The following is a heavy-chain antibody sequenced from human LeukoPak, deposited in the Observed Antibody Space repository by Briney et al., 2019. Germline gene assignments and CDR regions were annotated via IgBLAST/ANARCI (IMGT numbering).Heavy chain of an antibody. Sequence: PSETLSLTCAVYGGSFSGYYWNWIRQSPGKGLEWIGEINQSGSTSYNPSLKSRVTISVDTSKNHFSLKVSSVTAADTAVYYCARGRYYYDSSGHYYSFDYWGQGTLVTVSS. J-gene: IGHJ4*02. CDR2: INQSGST. CDR1: GGSFSGYY. CDR3: ARGRYYYDSSGHYYSFDY. V-gene: IGHV4-34*01. D-gene: IGHD3-22*01.